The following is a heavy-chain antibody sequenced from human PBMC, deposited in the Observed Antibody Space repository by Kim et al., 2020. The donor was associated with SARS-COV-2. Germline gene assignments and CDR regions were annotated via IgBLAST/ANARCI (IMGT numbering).Heavy chain of an antibody. CDR2: INSDGSST. J-gene: IGHJ3*02. D-gene: IGHD2-15*01. CDR1: GFTFSSYW. V-gene: IGHV3-74*01. CDR3: ASFGVVVAAQSAFDI. Sequence: GGSLRLSCAASGFTFSSYWMHWVRQAPGKGLVWVSRINSDGSSTSYADSVKGRFTISRDNAKNTLYLQMNSLRAEDTAVYYCASFGVVVAAQSAFDIWGQGTMVTVSS.